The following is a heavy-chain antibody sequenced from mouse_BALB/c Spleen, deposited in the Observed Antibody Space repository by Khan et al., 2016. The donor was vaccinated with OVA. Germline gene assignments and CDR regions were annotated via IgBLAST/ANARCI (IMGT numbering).Heavy chain of an antibody. Sequence: EVQRVESGGGLVKPGGSLKLSCAASGFTFSSYAVSWIRQTPEKRLEWVASINSGGSTYYPDSVKGRFTISRDDARNILYLQMSSLRSEDTDMYYCTRLVDYWGQGTAVTVSS. CDR3: TRLVDY. CDR2: INSGGST. J-gene: IGHJ4*01. V-gene: IGHV5-6-5*01. CDR1: GFTFSSYA.